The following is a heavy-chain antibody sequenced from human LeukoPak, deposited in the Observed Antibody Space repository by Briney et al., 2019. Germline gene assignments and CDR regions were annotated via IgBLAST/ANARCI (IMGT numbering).Heavy chain of an antibody. Sequence: ASVKVSCKVSGYTFTDYYMHWVQRAPGKGLEWMGLVDPEDGETIYAEKFQGRVTITADTSTDTAYMELSSLRSEDTAVYYCATPGPSRGLGYCSRTSCYNVWGKGTTVTVSS. V-gene: IGHV1-69-2*01. CDR2: VDPEDGET. CDR3: ATPGPSRGLGYCSRTSCYNV. D-gene: IGHD2-2*02. J-gene: IGHJ6*04. CDR1: GYTFTDYY.